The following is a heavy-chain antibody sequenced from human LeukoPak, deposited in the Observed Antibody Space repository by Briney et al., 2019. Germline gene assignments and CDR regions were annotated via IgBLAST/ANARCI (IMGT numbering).Heavy chain of an antibody. D-gene: IGHD4-17*01. J-gene: IGHJ4*02. CDR2: IWYEGSNR. Sequence: PGGSLRLSCAASGFTFRGNGMHWVRQAPGKGLEWVAIIWYEGSNRYYADSVKGRFTISRDNSKNTLFLQMNSLTAEDTAVYYCARDQGTSVTAMVGGHFDYWGPGTLVTVSS. V-gene: IGHV3-33*01. CDR3: ARDQGTSVTAMVGGHFDY. CDR1: GFTFRGNG.